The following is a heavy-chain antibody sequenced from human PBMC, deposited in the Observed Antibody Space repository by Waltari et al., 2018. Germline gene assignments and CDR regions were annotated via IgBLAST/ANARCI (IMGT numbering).Heavy chain of an antibody. CDR3: ASDKGYCSGGSCYNIAVAGTPDY. J-gene: IGHJ4*02. CDR2: IIPILGIA. Sequence: QVQLVQSGAEVKKPGSSVKVSCKASGGTFSSYTISWVRQAPGHGLEWMGRIIPILGIANYAQKFQGRVTITADKSTSKAYMELSSLRSEDTAVYYCASDKGYCSGGSCYNIAVAGTPDYWGQGTLVTVSS. CDR1: GGTFSSYT. V-gene: IGHV1-69*02. D-gene: IGHD2-15*01.